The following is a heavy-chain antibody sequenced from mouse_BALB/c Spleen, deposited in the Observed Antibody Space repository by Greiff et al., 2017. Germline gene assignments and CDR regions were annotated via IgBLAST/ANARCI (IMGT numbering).Heavy chain of an antibody. CDR1: GFTFSSYA. V-gene: IGHV5-6-5*01. CDR3: AAYDYDPSYFDY. D-gene: IGHD2-4*01. J-gene: IGHJ2*01. CDR2: ISSGGST. Sequence: EVKLMESGGGLVKPGGSLKLSCAASGFTFSSYAMSWVRQTPEKRLEWVASISSGGSTYYPDSVKGRFTISRDNARNILYLQMSSLRSEDTAMYYCAAYDYDPSYFDYWGQGTTLTVSS.